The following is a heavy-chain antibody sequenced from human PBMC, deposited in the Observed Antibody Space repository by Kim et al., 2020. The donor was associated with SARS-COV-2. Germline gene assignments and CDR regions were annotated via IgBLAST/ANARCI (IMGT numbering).Heavy chain of an antibody. J-gene: IGHJ4*02. CDR3: ATDMSYSMGN. Sequence: GGSLRLSCAASGFTFRSTWIHWVRQVPGKGLVWVSQIIHDATSTNYADSVRGRFTISRDNAKNTVYLQMNSLRAEDTAVYYCATDMSYSMGNWGQGTLVTVSS. D-gene: IGHD2-21*01. CDR1: GFTFRSTW. CDR2: IIHDATST. V-gene: IGHV3-74*01.